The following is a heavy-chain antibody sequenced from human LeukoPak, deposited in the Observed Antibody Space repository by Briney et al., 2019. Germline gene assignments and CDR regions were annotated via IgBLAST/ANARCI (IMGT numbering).Heavy chain of an antibody. J-gene: IGHJ4*02. CDR3: ARDRDFSAYFDY. CDR1: GFIFSTSA. D-gene: IGHD3-22*01. Sequence: PGGXLRLSCAASGFIFSTSAMNWVRQAPGKGLEWVSTISGDGGSTYYADSVKGRFTISRDNSKNTLYLQMNSLRAEDTAVYYCARDRDFSAYFDYWGQGTLVTVSS. V-gene: IGHV3-23*01. CDR2: ISGDGGST.